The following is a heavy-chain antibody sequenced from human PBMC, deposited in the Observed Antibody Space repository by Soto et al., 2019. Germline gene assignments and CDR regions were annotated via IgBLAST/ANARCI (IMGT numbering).Heavy chain of an antibody. V-gene: IGHV2-5*02. CDR1: GFSLRTTGVG. D-gene: IGHD3-16*01. CDR3: AHTWGLPFDY. Sequence: QITLKESGPTLVKPTQTLTLTCTYSGFSLRTTGVGVGWIRQPPGKALEWLGIIYWDDNKRYSPSLKSRLTLTNDISKSQVVLTMTNMDPVDTATYYCAHTWGLPFDYCGQGTLVIVSS. J-gene: IGHJ4*02. CDR2: IYWDDNK.